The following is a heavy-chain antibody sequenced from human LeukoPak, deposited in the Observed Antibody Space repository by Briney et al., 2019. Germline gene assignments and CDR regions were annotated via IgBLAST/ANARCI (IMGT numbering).Heavy chain of an antibody. CDR2: IYYSGST. V-gene: IGHV4-59*01. CDR1: GGSISSYY. D-gene: IGHD6-13*01. CDR3: AREAAAGLPPYYYYYYGMDV. Sequence: PSETLSLTCTASGGSISSYYWSWIRQPPGKGLEWIGYIYYSGSTNYNPSLKSRVTISVDTSKNQLSLKLSSVTAADTAVYYCAREAAAGLPPYYYYYYGMDVWGQGTTVTVSS. J-gene: IGHJ6*02.